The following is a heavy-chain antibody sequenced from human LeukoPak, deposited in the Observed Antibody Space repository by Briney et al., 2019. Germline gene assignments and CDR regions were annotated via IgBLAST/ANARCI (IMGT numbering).Heavy chain of an antibody. CDR2: IFHRGGT. Sequence: SETLSLTCTVSDDSISDYYRGWIRQPPGKGLEWIGYIFHRGGTSYNPSLKSRILFSVDTSQNQFSLKLNSVTAADTAVYYCVREILYCSGGSCYRGPFDNWGQGTLVPVSA. D-gene: IGHD2-15*01. J-gene: IGHJ4*02. V-gene: IGHV4-30-4*01. CDR1: DDSISDYY. CDR3: VREILYCSGGSCYRGPFDN.